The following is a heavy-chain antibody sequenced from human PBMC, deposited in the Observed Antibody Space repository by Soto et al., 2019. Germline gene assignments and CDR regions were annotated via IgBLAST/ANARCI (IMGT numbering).Heavy chain of an antibody. V-gene: IGHV1-3*01. CDR2: INAANGDT. J-gene: IGHJ5*02. CDR1: GYTFTSYG. D-gene: IGHD6-13*01. Sequence: ASVKVACKASGYTFTSYGIHCVRQALGQRLEWMGWINAANGDTKYSPKFQGRVTITRDTSASTAYMELSSLRSEDTAVYYCVRRHVSATGIDWFDPWGQGTLVTVSS. CDR3: VRRHVSATGIDWFDP.